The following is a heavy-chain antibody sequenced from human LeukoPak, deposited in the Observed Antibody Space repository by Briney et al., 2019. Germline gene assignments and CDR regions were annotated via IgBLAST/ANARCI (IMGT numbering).Heavy chain of an antibody. CDR2: ISSSGSTI. D-gene: IGHD3-10*01. Sequence: GGSLRLSCAASGFTFSSYSMNWVRQAPGKGLEWVSYISSSGSTIYYADSVKGRFTISRDNAKNSLYLQMNSLRAEDTAVYYCARGLFRGSLAFDIWGQGTMVTVSS. V-gene: IGHV3-48*04. J-gene: IGHJ3*02. CDR1: GFTFSSYS. CDR3: ARGLFRGSLAFDI.